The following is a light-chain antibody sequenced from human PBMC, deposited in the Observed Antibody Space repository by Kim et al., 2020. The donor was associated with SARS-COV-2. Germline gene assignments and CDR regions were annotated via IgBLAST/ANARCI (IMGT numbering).Light chain of an antibody. CDR3: SSYTSSSTACV. Sequence: QSALTQPASVSGSPGQSTTISCTGTSSDIGGFNYVSWYQQHPGKAPKLMIYDVSKRPSGVSNRFSGSKSGNTASLTISGLQAEDEADYYCSSYTSSSTACVFGPGTKVTVL. J-gene: IGLJ1*01. V-gene: IGLV2-14*03. CDR2: DVS. CDR1: SSDIGGFNY.